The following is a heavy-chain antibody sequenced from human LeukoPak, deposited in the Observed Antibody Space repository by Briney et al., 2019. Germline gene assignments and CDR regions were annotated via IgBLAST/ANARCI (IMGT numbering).Heavy chain of an antibody. J-gene: IGHJ5*01. Sequence: PGGSLRLSCAASGFTFSTYWMNWVRQLPGKGLKWLANIKQDGSQKYYVDSVKGRFTISRDNAKNSLYLQMNSLRAEDTAVYYCVREVYRDSWPDSWGQGTLVTVSS. CDR3: VREVYRDSWPDS. D-gene: IGHD5-12*01. CDR1: GFTFSTYW. CDR2: IKQDGSQK. V-gene: IGHV3-7*01.